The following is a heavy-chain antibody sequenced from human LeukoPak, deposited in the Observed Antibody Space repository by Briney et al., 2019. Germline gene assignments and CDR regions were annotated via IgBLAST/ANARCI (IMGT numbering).Heavy chain of an antibody. Sequence: GGSLRLSCAASGFTFSSYSMNWVCQAPGKGLEWVSSISSSSSYIYYADSVKGRFTISRDNAKNSLYLQMNSLRAEDTAVYYCARANPSYYDILTGTNLPAFDIWGQGTMVTVSS. CDR2: ISSSSSYI. J-gene: IGHJ3*02. V-gene: IGHV3-21*01. CDR1: GFTFSSYS. CDR3: ARANPSYYDILTGTNLPAFDI. D-gene: IGHD3-9*01.